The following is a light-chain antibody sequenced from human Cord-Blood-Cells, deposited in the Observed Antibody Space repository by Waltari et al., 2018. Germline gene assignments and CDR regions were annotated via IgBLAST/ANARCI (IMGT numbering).Light chain of an antibody. V-gene: IGLV2-14*01. Sequence: QSALTQPASVSGSPGQSITISCTGTSSTGGGYNYVSWYQPHPGKAPKLMINEVSNRPAGVSNRFSGSKSGNTASLNIAGLQAEDEADYYGSSYTSSSTLVFGTGTKVTVL. J-gene: IGLJ1*01. CDR1: SSTGGGYNY. CDR2: EVS. CDR3: SSYTSSSTLV.